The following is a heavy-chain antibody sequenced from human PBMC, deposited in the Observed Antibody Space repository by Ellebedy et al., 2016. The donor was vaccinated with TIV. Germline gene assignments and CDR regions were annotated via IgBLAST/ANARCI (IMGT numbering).Heavy chain of an antibody. CDR2: ISGSGGST. Sequence: GESLKISCAASGFTFSSYAMSWVRQAPGKGLEWVSSISGSGGSTFYADSVKGRFTISRDNSKNMLYLQMNSLTAEDTDVYSCAKTVAHEYWGRGTLVTVSS. V-gene: IGHV3-23*01. J-gene: IGHJ4*02. CDR3: AKTVAHEY. CDR1: GFTFSSYA. D-gene: IGHD4-23*01.